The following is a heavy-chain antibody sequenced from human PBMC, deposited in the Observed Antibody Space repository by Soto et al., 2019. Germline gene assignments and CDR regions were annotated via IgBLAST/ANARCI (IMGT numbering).Heavy chain of an antibody. D-gene: IGHD3-10*01. V-gene: IGHV3-30-3*01. CDR1: GFTFSSYA. CDR2: ISYDGSNK. J-gene: IGHJ6*02. Sequence: PGGSLRLSCAASGFTFSSYAMHWVRQAPGKGLEWVAVISYDGSNKYYADSVKGRFTISRDNSKNTLYLQMNSLRAEDTAVYYCARGTPEGTVSAVYYYYGMDVWGQGTTVTVSS. CDR3: ARGTPEGTVSAVYYYYGMDV.